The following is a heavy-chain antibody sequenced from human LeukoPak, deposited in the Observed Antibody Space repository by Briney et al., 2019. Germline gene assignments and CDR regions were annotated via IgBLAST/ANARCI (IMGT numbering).Heavy chain of an antibody. V-gene: IGHV3-11*01. CDR2: ISSSGSTI. D-gene: IGHD3-22*01. Sequence: GGSLRLSCAASGFTFSDYYMSWIRQAPGKGLEWVSYISSSGSTIYYADSVKGRFTISRDNAKNSLYLQMNSLRAEDTAVYYCAAFTMIVVVRQGGGVSDAFDIWGQGTMVTVSS. CDR3: AAFTMIVVVRQGGGVSDAFDI. J-gene: IGHJ3*02. CDR1: GFTFSDYY.